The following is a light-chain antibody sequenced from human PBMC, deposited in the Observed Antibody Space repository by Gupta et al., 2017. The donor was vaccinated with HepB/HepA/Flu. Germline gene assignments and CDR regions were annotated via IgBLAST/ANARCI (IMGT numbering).Light chain of an antibody. CDR3: QQDYNFKT. J-gene: IGKJ1*01. V-gene: IGKV3-7*04. Sequence: PGERVTLSCRASQSVSSSYLTWYQQKPGQAPRLLIYGASTRATSIPARFSGSGSGTDFTLTISSLQHEDIAVYYWQQDYNFKTFGQGTKVEIK. CDR1: QSVSSSY. CDR2: GAS.